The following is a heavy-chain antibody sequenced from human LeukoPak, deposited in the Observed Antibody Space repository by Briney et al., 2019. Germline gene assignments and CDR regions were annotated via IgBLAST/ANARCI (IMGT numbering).Heavy chain of an antibody. Sequence: ASVKVSYKASGYTFTSYDINWVRQATGQGLEWMGWMNPNSGNTGYAQKFQGRVTMTRNTSISTAYMELSSLRSEDTAVYYCASLLPTVTTDWFDPWDQGTLVTVSS. J-gene: IGHJ5*02. D-gene: IGHD4-17*01. V-gene: IGHV1-8*01. CDR2: MNPNSGNT. CDR3: ASLLPTVTTDWFDP. CDR1: GYTFTSYD.